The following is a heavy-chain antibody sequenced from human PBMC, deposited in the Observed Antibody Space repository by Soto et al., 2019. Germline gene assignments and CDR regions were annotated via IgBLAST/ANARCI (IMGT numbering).Heavy chain of an antibody. Sequence: GGSLRLSCAASGFTFSSYAMHWVRQAPGKGLEWVAVISYDGSNKYYADSVKGRFTISRDNSKNTLYLQMNSLRAEDTAVYYCARDSSGWFGGFDYWGQGTLVTVSS. CDR2: ISYDGSNK. D-gene: IGHD6-19*01. J-gene: IGHJ4*02. CDR1: GFTFSSYA. CDR3: ARDSSGWFGGFDY. V-gene: IGHV3-30-3*01.